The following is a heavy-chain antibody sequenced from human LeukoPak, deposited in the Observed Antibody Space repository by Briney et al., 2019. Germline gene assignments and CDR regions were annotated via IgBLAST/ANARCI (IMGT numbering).Heavy chain of an antibody. CDR1: GLIFSGSW. J-gene: IGHJ4*02. Sequence: PGGSLRLSCAASGLIFSGSWMNWVRQAPGKGLEWVATINPDGNKKGVADSVRGRFTISRDDAENSLYLQVNSLRAEDTAVYYCARDFAYKKFDYWGQGTLVTVSS. CDR2: INPDGNKK. D-gene: IGHD2-21*01. CDR3: ARDFAYKKFDY. V-gene: IGHV3-7*03.